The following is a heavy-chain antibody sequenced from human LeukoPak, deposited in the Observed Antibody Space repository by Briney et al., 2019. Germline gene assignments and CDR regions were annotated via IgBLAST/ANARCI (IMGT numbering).Heavy chain of an antibody. Sequence: PSETLSLTCTVSGGSISSYYWSWIRQPPGKGLEWIGYIYYSGSTNYNPSLKSRVTISVDTSKNQFSLKLSSVTAADTAVYYCARGWACSGGSCGFDPWGQGTLVTVSS. CDR1: GGSISSYY. CDR2: IYYSGST. J-gene: IGHJ5*02. CDR3: ARGWACSGGSCGFDP. V-gene: IGHV4-59*01. D-gene: IGHD2-15*01.